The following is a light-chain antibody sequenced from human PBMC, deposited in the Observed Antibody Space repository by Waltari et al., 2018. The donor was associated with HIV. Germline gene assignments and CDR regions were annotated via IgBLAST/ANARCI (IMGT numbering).Light chain of an antibody. J-gene: IGLJ2*01. Sequence: QSALTQPPSTSGSPGQSVTFSCTGTRRDVGAYNFVSWYQQHPGKAPKLIFYGVHRRPSGVPDRFPGSTSGNTASLTVSGLQADDEADYYCSSYAGPNHLLFGGGTKLTVL. CDR1: RRDVGAYNF. CDR2: GVH. V-gene: IGLV2-8*01. CDR3: SSYAGPNHLL.